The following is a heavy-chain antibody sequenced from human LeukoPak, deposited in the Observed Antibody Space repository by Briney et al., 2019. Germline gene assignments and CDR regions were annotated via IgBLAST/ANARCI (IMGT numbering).Heavy chain of an antibody. Sequence: GGSLRLSCAASGFTFSSYAMHWVRQAPGKGLEWVAVMSYDGSNKYYADSVKGRFTISRDNSKNTLYLQMNSLRAEDTALYYCARGGGWLQLDYFDYWGQGTLVTVSS. CDR1: GFTFSSYA. CDR3: ARGGGWLQLDYFDY. CDR2: MSYDGSNK. V-gene: IGHV3-30*04. D-gene: IGHD5-24*01. J-gene: IGHJ4*02.